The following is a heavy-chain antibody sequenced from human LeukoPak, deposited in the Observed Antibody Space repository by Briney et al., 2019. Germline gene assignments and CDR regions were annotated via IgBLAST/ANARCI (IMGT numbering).Heavy chain of an antibody. CDR1: GGSISSTNYY. V-gene: IGHV4-39*07. CDR2: IYYSGST. D-gene: IGHD1-1*01. Sequence: SEPLSLPCTVSGGSISSTNYYWGWIRQPPGRGLEWIGSIYYSGSTYYNPSLKSRLTISLDTSKNQFSLRLSSVTAADTAFYYCARRYNWNDRWDWGQGTLVTVSP. CDR3: ARRYNWNDRWD. J-gene: IGHJ4*02.